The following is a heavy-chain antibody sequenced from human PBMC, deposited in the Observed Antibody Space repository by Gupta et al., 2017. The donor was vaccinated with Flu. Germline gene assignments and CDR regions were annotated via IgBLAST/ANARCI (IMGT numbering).Heavy chain of an antibody. J-gene: IGHJ5*02. CDR3: ARESYANGWYRGLINL. Sequence: GVSFSGSCWSWIRQPPGKGLEGIGEVSHNGSTTSNPSLKNRVAISLDTSKNQFSLRMTSVTAADTAVYYWARESYANGWYRGLINLWGQGTMVNVSS. CDR1: GVSFSGSC. V-gene: IGHV4-34*01. CDR2: VSHNGST. D-gene: IGHD6-19*01.